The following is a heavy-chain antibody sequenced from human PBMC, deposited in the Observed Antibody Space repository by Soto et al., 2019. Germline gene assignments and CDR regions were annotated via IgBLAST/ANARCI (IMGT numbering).Heavy chain of an antibody. V-gene: IGHV4-31*03. CDR1: GGSISSGGYY. J-gene: IGHJ3*02. CDR3: ARDINSSGPYAFDI. CDR2: IYYSGST. Sequence: QVQLQESGPGLVKPSQTLSLTCTVSGGSISSGGYYWSWIRQHPGKGLEWIGYIYYSGSTYYNPSLKTRVTISVDTSKNQFSLKLSSVTAADTAVYYCARDINSSGPYAFDIWGQGTMVTVSS. D-gene: IGHD3-22*01.